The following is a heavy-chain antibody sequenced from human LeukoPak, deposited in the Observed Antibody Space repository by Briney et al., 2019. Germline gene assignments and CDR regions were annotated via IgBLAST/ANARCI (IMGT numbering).Heavy chain of an antibody. J-gene: IGHJ4*02. CDR3: ARDSGIQLWSSPHY. CDR1: GYTFTSYG. V-gene: IGHV1-18*01. CDR2: ISAYNGNT. Sequence: ASVKVSYKASGYTFTSYGISWVRQAPGQGLEWMGWISAYNGNTNYAQKLQGRVTMTTDTSTSTAYMELRSLRSDDTAVYYWARDSGIQLWSSPHYWGQGTLVTVSS. D-gene: IGHD5-18*01.